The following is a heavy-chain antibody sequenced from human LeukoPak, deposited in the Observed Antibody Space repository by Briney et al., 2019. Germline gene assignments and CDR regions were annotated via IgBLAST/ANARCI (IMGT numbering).Heavy chain of an antibody. J-gene: IGHJ4*02. Sequence: GRSLRLSCAASGFTFSSYAMHWVRQAPGKGLEWVAVISYDGSNKYYADSVKGRFTISRDNSKNTLYLQMNSLGAEDTAVYYCARTAARMGATLFDYWGQGTLVTVSS. D-gene: IGHD1-26*01. CDR1: GFTFSSYA. CDR2: ISYDGSNK. CDR3: ARTAARMGATLFDY. V-gene: IGHV3-30-3*01.